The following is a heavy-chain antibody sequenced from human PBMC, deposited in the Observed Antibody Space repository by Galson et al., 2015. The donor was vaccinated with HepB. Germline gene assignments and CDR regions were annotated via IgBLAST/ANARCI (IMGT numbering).Heavy chain of an antibody. CDR2: MYYSGST. CDR1: GASISSSSYY. J-gene: IGHJ4*02. Sequence: SETLSLTCTVSGASISSSSYYWGWIRQPPGKGLEWIGSMYYSGSTYYNPSLKSRVTILVDNFKNQFSLRLDSVTAADTAVYYCARDPATHRFDSSGYFDHWGQGTLVTVSS. D-gene: IGHD3-22*01. CDR3: ARDPATHRFDSSGYFDH. V-gene: IGHV4-39*07.